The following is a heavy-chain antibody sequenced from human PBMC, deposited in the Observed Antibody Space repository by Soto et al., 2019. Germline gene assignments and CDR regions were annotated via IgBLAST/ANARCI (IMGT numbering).Heavy chain of an antibody. CDR3: AREVGADRTYYYYGMDV. D-gene: IGHD6-6*01. CDR2: IIPIFGTA. Sequence: ASVKVSCKASGGTFSSYAISWVRQAPGQGLEWMGGIIPIFGTANYAQKFQGRVTITADESTNTAYMELSSLRSEDTAVYYCAREVGADRTYYYYGMDVWGQGTTVTVSS. J-gene: IGHJ6*02. CDR1: GGTFSSYA. V-gene: IGHV1-69*13.